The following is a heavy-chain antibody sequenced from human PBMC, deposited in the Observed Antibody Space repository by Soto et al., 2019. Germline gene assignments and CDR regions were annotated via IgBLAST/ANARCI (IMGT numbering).Heavy chain of an antibody. CDR1: GFTFSSYG. D-gene: IGHD2-15*01. V-gene: IGHV3-30*18. J-gene: IGHJ4*02. Sequence: QVQLVESGGGVVQPGRSLRLSCAASGFTFSSYGMHWVRQAPGKGLEWVAVISYDGSNKYYADSVKGRFTISRDNSKKTLYLEMNSLRAEDTAVYYCAKDPFGYCSGGSCYSWLDYWGQGTLVTVSS. CDR2: ISYDGSNK. CDR3: AKDPFGYCSGGSCYSWLDY.